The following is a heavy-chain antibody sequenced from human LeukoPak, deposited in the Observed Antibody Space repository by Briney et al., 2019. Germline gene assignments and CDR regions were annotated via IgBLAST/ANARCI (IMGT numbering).Heavy chain of an antibody. CDR3: ARVGDYDFWSGYPPGDSRQYFDY. CDR2: IYYSGST. Sequence: KPSETLSLTCTVSGGSISSYYWSWIRQPPGKGLEWIGYIYYSGSTNYNPSLKSRVTISVDTSKNQFSLKLSSVTAADTAVYYCARVGDYDFWSGYPPGDSRQYFDYWGQGTLVTVSS. D-gene: IGHD3-3*01. V-gene: IGHV4-59*12. CDR1: GGSISSYY. J-gene: IGHJ4*02.